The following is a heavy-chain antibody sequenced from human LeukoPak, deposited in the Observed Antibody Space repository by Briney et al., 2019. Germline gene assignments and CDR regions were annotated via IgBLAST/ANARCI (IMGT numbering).Heavy chain of an antibody. CDR3: ATDFAEAFDY. CDR1: GFTFNSHN. V-gene: IGHV3-30*04. CDR2: ISYDGSNK. Sequence: PGGSLRLSCAASGFTFNSHNMHWVRQAPGKGLEWVAVISYDGSNKYYADPVKGRFTISRDNFKNTLYLQMSSLRTEDTAVYYCATDFAEAFDYWGQGTLVTVSS. J-gene: IGHJ4*02.